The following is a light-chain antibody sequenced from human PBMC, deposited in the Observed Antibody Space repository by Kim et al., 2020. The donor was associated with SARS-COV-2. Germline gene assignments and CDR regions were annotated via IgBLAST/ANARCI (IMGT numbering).Light chain of an antibody. CDR1: QRIASY. V-gene: IGKV1-39*01. CDR2: GAS. J-gene: IGKJ1*01. Sequence: SPSVGDRVTIACRASQRIASYLHWYQQKQGKAPNLLIYGASSLQSGVPSRFSGSGSGTDFTLTISSLPPEDFATYYCQQTYTSWTFGPGTKVEIK. CDR3: QQTYTSWT.